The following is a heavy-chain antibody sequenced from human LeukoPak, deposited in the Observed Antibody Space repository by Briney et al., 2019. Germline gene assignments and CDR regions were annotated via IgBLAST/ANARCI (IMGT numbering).Heavy chain of an antibody. CDR2: ISGSGGST. CDR1: GFTFSSYA. D-gene: IGHD3-16*01. J-gene: IGHJ4*02. Sequence: GGSLRLSCAASGFTFSSYAMSWVRQAPGKGLEWVSAISGSGGSTYYADSVKGRFTISRDNSKNTLYLQMNSLRAEDTAVYYCAKGGYDYVWGSYTGDWGQGTLVTVSS. CDR3: AKGGYDYVWGSYTGD. V-gene: IGHV3-23*01.